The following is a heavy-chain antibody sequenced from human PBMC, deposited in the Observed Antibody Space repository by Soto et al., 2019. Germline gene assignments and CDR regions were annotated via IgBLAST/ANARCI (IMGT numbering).Heavy chain of an antibody. D-gene: IGHD5-18*01. CDR1: GGTFYNYA. CDR2: IIPIFGTA. V-gene: IGHV1-69*01. J-gene: IGHJ6*02. Sequence: QVQLVQSGAEVAKPGSSVRVSCKASGGTFYNYAISWVRQAPGQGLEWMVGIIPIFGTAKYAEIFQGRVTITAEESKTTAYMDMSSMRSEDKALYYCARVSWADTAIIGSVFYGMDVGGQGTTVTVSS. CDR3: ARVSWADTAIIGSVFYGMDV.